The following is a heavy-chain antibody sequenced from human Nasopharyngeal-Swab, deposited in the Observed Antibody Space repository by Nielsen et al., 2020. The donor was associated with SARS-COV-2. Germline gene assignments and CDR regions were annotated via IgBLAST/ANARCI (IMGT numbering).Heavy chain of an antibody. J-gene: IGHJ6*03. CDR3: ARGLSGIVPAPILGLGPYYYYYYMDV. D-gene: IGHD2-2*01. CDR1: GGSFSAYY. CDR2: INHSGST. V-gene: IGHV4-34*01. Sequence: SETLSLTCAVYGGSFSAYYWGWIRQPPGKGLEWIAEINHSGSTNCNPSLKSRVTLSVDTSMNQFSLELRSVTAADTAVYYCARGLSGIVPAPILGLGPYYYYYYMDVWGKGTTVTVSS.